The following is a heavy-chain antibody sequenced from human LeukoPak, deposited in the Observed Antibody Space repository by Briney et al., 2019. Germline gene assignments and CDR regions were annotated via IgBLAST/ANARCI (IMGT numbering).Heavy chain of an antibody. D-gene: IGHD3/OR15-3a*01. V-gene: IGHV4-34*01. CDR1: GGSFSGYY. CDR3: ARDFRGGTGGLDY. Sequence: SETLSLTCAVYGGSFSGYYWSWIRQPPGKGPEWIGEINHSGSTNYNPSLKSRVTISVDTSKNQSSLNLTSVTVADTAVYYCARDFRGGTGGLDYWGQGTLVTVSS. CDR2: INHSGST. J-gene: IGHJ4*02.